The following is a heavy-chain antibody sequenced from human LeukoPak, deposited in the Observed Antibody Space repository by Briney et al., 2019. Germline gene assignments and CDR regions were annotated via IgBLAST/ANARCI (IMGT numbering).Heavy chain of an antibody. CDR2: ISSDGRST. V-gene: IGHV3-74*01. CDR3: ARDVLR. CDR1: GFTFSSYW. J-gene: IGHJ4*02. Sequence: GGSLRLSCAASGFTFSSYWMHWVRQAPGKGLVWVSGISSDGRSTIYADSVKGRFSISRDNAKNTLYLQMNSLRAEDTAVYYCARDVLRRGQGILVTVSS.